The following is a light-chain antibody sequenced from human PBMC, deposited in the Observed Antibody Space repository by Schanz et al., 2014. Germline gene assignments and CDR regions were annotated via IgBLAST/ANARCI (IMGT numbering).Light chain of an antibody. Sequence: QSALTQPPSASGSPGQSVTIPCTGTNSAVGGYNYVSWYQQHPGKAPKLMIYEVSKRPSGVPDRFSGSKSGNTASLTISGLQAEDEADYYCCSYAGSTNYVFGPGTKLTVL. J-gene: IGLJ1*01. CDR3: CSYAGSTNYV. CDR1: NSAVGGYNY. CDR2: EVS. V-gene: IGLV2-8*01.